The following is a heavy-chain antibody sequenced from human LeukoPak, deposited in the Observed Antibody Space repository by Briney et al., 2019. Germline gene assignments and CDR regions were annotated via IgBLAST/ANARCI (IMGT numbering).Heavy chain of an antibody. D-gene: IGHD1-26*01. CDR3: AKGGGTRGNYYYMDV. Sequence: GGSLRLSCAASGFTFDDYTMHWVRQAPGKGLEWVSLISWDGGSTYYADSVKGRFTISRDNSKNSLYLQMNSLRTEDTALYYCAKGGGTRGNYYYMDVWGKGTTVTISS. J-gene: IGHJ6*03. CDR2: ISWDGGST. V-gene: IGHV3-43*01. CDR1: GFTFDDYT.